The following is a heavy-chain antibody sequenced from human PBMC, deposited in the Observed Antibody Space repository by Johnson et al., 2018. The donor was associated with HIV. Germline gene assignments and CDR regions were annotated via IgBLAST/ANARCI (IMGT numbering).Heavy chain of an antibody. D-gene: IGHD1-26*01. CDR2: ISWDGGST. Sequence: VQLVESGGVVVQPGGSLRLSCAASGFTFDDYTMHWVRQAPGKGLEWVSLISWDGGSTYYADSVKGRFPISRDNSKNYLYLQMNSLRTEDTALYYCAKDAQGPLVRGAFDIWGQGTMVTVSS. CDR1: GFTFDDYT. V-gene: IGHV3-43*01. CDR3: AKDAQGPLVRGAFDI. J-gene: IGHJ3*02.